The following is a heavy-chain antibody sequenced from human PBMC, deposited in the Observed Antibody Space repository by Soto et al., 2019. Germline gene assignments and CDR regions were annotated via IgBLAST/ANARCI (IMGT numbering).Heavy chain of an antibody. CDR1: GYTFTSYY. V-gene: IGHV1-46*01. D-gene: IGHD3-22*01. Sequence: ASVKVSCKASGYTFTSYYMHWPRQAPGQGLEWMGKINPSSGSTSYAQKFQDGVTMTRDTSTSTVYMELSSLRSEDTAVYYCARSPYSSGSYYPIDYWGQGTLVTVSS. CDR2: INPSSGST. J-gene: IGHJ4*02. CDR3: ARSPYSSGSYYPIDY.